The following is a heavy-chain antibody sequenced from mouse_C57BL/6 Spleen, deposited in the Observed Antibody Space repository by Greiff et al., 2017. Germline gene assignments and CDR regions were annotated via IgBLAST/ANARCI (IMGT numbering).Heavy chain of an antibody. CDR2: IYPGSGST. CDR3: ASEEGYGYDGAWFAY. Sequence: QVQLQQPGAELVKPGASVKLSCKASGYTFTSYWITWVKQRPGQGLEWIGDIYPGSGSTNYNEKFKSKATLTVETSSSTASMQLSSLTSEDSAVYYCASEEGYGYDGAWFAYWGQGTMVTVSA. V-gene: IGHV1-55*01. J-gene: IGHJ3*01. D-gene: IGHD2-2*01. CDR1: GYTFTSYW.